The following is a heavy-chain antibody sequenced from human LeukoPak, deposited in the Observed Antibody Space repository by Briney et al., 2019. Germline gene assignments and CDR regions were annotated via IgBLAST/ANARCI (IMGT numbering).Heavy chain of an antibody. D-gene: IGHD4-17*01. CDR2: INHSGST. CDR3: ARADGDYHSGETSLDY. Sequence: PSETLSLTCAVYGGSFSGYYWSWIRQPPGKGLEWIGEINHSGSTNYNPSLKSRVPISVDTSKNQFSLKLSSVTAADTAVYYCARADGDYHSGETSLDYWGQGTLVTVSS. V-gene: IGHV4-34*01. CDR1: GGSFSGYY. J-gene: IGHJ4*02.